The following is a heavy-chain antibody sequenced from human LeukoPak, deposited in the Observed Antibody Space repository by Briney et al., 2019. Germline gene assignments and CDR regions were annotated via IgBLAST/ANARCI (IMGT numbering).Heavy chain of an antibody. J-gene: IGHJ4*02. D-gene: IGHD6-19*01. V-gene: IGHV4-34*01. CDR1: GGSFSGYY. Sequence: PSETLSLTCVVYGGSFSGYYWSWIRQPPGKGLEWIGETNHSGTTNYNPSLKSRVTISVDTSKNQFSLKLSSVTAADTAVYYCARGIAVAGGDYWGQGTLVTVSS. CDR2: TNHSGTT. CDR3: ARGIAVAGGDY.